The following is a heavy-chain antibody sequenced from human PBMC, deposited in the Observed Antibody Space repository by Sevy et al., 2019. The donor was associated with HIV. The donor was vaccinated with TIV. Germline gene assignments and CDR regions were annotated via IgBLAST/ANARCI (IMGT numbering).Heavy chain of an antibody. CDR2: NIAVFGTT. J-gene: IGHJ4*01. Sequence: ASVKVSCKASGGIFRSNAISWVRQAPGQGLEWMGGNIAVFGTTNYAQKLQGRVTVTADEARSTAYMELSSLRSEDTAVYYCARDKYYYVSGSFDYWGQGTQVTVSS. V-gene: IGHV1-69*13. D-gene: IGHD3-10*01. CDR1: GGIFRSNA. CDR3: ARDKYYYVSGSFDY.